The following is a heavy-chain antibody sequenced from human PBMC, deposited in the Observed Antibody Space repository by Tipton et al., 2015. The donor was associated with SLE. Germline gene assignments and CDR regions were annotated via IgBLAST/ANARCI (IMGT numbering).Heavy chain of an antibody. V-gene: IGHV5-10-1*01. J-gene: IGHJ3*02. CDR1: GYSFTSYW. CDR3: ATKKGGNSLDGAFDI. Sequence: QLVQSGAEVKKPGESLRISCKGSGYSFTSYWISWVRQMPGKGLEWMGRIDPSDSYTNYSPSFQGHVTISADKSISTAYLQWSSLKASDTAMYYCATKKGGNSLDGAFDIWGQGTMVTVSS. D-gene: IGHD4-23*01. CDR2: IDPSDSYT.